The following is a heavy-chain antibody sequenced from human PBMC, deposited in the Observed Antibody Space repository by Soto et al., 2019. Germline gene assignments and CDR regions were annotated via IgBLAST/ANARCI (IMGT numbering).Heavy chain of an antibody. CDR2: INHSGST. J-gene: IGHJ4*02. V-gene: IGHV4-34*01. D-gene: IGHD3-3*01. Sequence: SETLSLTCAVYGGSFSGYYRSWILQPPGKGLEWIGEINHSGSTNYNPSLKSRVTISVDTSKNQFSLKLSSVTAADTAVYYCAYTYYDFWSGYYWWGQGTLVTVSS. CDR3: AYTYYDFWSGYYW. CDR1: GGSFSGYY.